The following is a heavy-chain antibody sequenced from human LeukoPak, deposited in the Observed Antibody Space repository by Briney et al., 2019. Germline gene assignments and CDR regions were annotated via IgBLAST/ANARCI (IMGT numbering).Heavy chain of an antibody. J-gene: IGHJ5*02. CDR2: IYYSGST. Sequence: SETLSLTCTVSGGSLSSGDYYWSWIRQPPGKGLEWIGYIYYSGSTYYNPSLKSRVTTSIDTSKNQFSLKMSSVTAADTAVYYCVREVKGYGSSWYQNWFDPWGQGTLVTVSS. CDR3: VREVKGYGSSWYQNWFDP. CDR1: GGSLSSGDYY. D-gene: IGHD6-13*01. V-gene: IGHV4-30-4*01.